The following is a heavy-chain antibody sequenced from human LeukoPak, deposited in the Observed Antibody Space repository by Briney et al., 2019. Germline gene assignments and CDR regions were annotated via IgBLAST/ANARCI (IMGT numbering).Heavy chain of an antibody. Sequence: GGSLRLSCAASGFTFSRYGMNWVRQAPGKGLEWVSYISRSSSTVYYADSVKGRFTSSRDNAKNSLYLQMNSLRAEDTAAYYCARRGTSRSSYYFDYWGQGTLVTVSS. J-gene: IGHJ4*02. CDR1: GFTFSRYG. CDR3: ARRGTSRSSYYFDY. V-gene: IGHV3-48*04. CDR2: ISRSSSTV.